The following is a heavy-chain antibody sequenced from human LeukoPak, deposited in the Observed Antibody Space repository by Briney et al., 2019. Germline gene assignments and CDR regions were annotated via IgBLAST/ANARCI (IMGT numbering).Heavy chain of an antibody. Sequence: GGSLRLSCAASGFTFDDYAMHWVRQAPGKGLEWVSLISGDGGSTYYADSVKGRFTISRDNSKNSLYLQMNSLRTEDTASYYCAKDWQYYYDSSGYLQHWGQGTLVTISS. CDR2: ISGDGGST. CDR1: GFTFDDYA. J-gene: IGHJ1*01. V-gene: IGHV3-43*02. D-gene: IGHD3-22*01. CDR3: AKDWQYYYDSSGYLQH.